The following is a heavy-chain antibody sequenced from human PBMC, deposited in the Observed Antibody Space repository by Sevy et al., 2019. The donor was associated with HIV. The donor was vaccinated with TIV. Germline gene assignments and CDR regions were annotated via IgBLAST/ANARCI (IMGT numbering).Heavy chain of an antibody. CDR1: GSGFRFDDYA. D-gene: IGHD5-18*01. CDR3: AKDTVPVGYRFDYQYTYYYGMDV. CDR2: ISWNGFST. J-gene: IGHJ6*02. V-gene: IGHV3-9*01. Sequence: GGSLRLSCVASGSGFRFDDYAMNWVRQARGKGLEWVAGISWNGFSTGYGDSVKGRATISRDNAKNSVYLQMNNLRDEDTALYYCAKDTVPVGYRFDYQYTYYYGMDVWGQGTTVTVSS.